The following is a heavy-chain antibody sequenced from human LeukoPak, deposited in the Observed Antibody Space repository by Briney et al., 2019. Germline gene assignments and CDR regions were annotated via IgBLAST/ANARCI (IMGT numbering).Heavy chain of an antibody. Sequence: GGSLRLSCIASGFAFSTYGMHWVRQAPGKGLEWVAIMSYGGDIQYTDSAKGRFTISRDSSKNTLYLQMNSLRAEDTAIYYCARDWGSSGWYNWFDPWGQGTLVTVSS. J-gene: IGHJ5*02. CDR3: ARDWGSSGWYNWFDP. CDR2: MSYGGDI. V-gene: IGHV3-30*03. CDR1: GFAFSTYG. D-gene: IGHD6-19*01.